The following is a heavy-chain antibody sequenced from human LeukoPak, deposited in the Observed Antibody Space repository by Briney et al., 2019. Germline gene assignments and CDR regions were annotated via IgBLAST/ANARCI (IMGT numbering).Heavy chain of an antibody. J-gene: IGHJ6*03. Sequence: PSETLSLTCTVSGGSISTSSFYWGWIRQPPGKGLEWIGSMYYSGSTYYNPSLKSRVTISVDTSKNQFSLKLSSVTAADTAVYYCAAPHTDDYYYYYYMDVWGKGTTVTISS. CDR3: AAPHTDDYYYYYYMDV. V-gene: IGHV4-39*01. CDR2: MYYSGST. CDR1: GGSISTSSFY.